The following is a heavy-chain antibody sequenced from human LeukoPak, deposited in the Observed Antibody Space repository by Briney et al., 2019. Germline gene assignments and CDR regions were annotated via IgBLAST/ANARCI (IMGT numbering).Heavy chain of an antibody. J-gene: IGHJ4*02. CDR2: ISPNSYST. Sequence: GGTLRLSREASGFNFSDYYMTWIRQAPGKGLEWLSYISPNSYSTYYTASVRGRFTISRDNSKNSMYLQMNSLRAEDTALYYCARQKRTFDYWGRGTLVTVSS. CDR1: GFNFSDYY. CDR3: ARQKRTFDY. V-gene: IGHV3-11*01.